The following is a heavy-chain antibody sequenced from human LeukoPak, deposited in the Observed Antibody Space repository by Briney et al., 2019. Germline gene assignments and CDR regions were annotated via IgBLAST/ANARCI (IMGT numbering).Heavy chain of an antibody. Sequence: PGGSLRLSCAASGFTFSSYWMSWVRQAPGKGLEWVANIKQDGSEKYYVDSVKGRFTISRDNAKNSLYLQMNSLRAEDTAVYYCARDGYCSGGSCYTGFDYWGQGTLVTVSS. CDR3: ARDGYCSGGSCYTGFDY. V-gene: IGHV3-7*01. CDR2: IKQDGSEK. D-gene: IGHD2-15*01. J-gene: IGHJ4*02. CDR1: GFTFSSYW.